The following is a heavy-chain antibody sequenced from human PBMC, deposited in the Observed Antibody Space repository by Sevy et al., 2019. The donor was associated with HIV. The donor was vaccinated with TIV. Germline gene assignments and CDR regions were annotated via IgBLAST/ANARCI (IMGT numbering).Heavy chain of an antibody. J-gene: IGHJ3*02. D-gene: IGHD3-22*01. CDR1: GFTFITYA. CDR3: AGARYDGSGSFDAFDI. Sequence: GGSLRLSCKPSGFTFITYAMNWVRQAPGKGLEWVSTIYGSGGTTYYADSVKGRFTISRDNSKNTLYLQMDSLRTEDTAIYYWAGARYDGSGSFDAFDIWGQGTMVTVSS. CDR2: IYGSGGTT. V-gene: IGHV3-23*01.